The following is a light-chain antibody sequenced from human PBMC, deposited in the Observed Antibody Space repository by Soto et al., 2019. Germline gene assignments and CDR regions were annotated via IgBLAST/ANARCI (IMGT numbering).Light chain of an antibody. V-gene: IGLV2-8*01. CDR1: SSDVGGYNA. J-gene: IGLJ2*01. CDR2: EVS. Sequence: QSALTQPPSASGSPGQSVTISCTGTSSDVGGYNAVSWYQQHPSKAPKLMIYEVSKRPSGVPDRFSGSKSGNTASLTVSGLQAEDEADYYCSSHAGSINVIFGGGTKLTVL. CDR3: SSHAGSINVI.